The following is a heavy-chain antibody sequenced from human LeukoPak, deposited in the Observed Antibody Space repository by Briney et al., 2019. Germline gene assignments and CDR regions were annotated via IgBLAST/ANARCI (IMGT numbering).Heavy chain of an antibody. CDR1: GGFFSGYY. V-gene: IGHV4-34*01. D-gene: IGHD6-13*01. J-gene: IGHJ6*02. Sequence: SETLSLTCAVYGGFFSGYYWSWIRQPPGKGLEWIGEINHSGSTNYNPSLKSRVTISVDTSKNQFSLKLSSVTAADTAVYYCARRPRIAAAGTPYYYGMVVWGQGATVTVSS. CDR2: INHSGST. CDR3: ARRPRIAAAGTPYYYGMVV.